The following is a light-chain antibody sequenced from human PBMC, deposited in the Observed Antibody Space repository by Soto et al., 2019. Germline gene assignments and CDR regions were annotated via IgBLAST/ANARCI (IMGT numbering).Light chain of an antibody. CDR2: EAS. Sequence: QSALTQPPSASGSPGQSVTISCTGTSSNVGAYNYVSWYQQHPGKAPKLLIYEASKRPSGVPDRFSGSTSDNTASLTVSGRQDEDEADYYCSSYAGSNNLVFGGGTKLTVL. V-gene: IGLV2-8*01. CDR3: SSYAGSNNLV. CDR1: SSNVGAYNY. J-gene: IGLJ3*02.